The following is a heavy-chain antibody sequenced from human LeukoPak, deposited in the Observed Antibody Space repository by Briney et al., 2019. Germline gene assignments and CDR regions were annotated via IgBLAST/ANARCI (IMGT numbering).Heavy chain of an antibody. Sequence: GESLRLSCAASGFTFSSYAMTWVRQAPGKGLGWVSAISGSGHNTYYADSVKGRFTISRDNSKNTVYLQMNSLRAEDTALYYCAKWREGTMVYFDYWGQGTLVTVSS. V-gene: IGHV3-23*01. CDR2: ISGSGHNT. CDR1: GFTFSSYA. J-gene: IGHJ4*02. D-gene: IGHD3-10*01. CDR3: AKWREGTMVYFDY.